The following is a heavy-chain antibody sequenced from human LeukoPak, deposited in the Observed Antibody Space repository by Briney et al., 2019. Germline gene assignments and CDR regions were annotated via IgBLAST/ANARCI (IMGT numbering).Heavy chain of an antibody. CDR3: AKEEHIVVVVAATGY. V-gene: IGHV3-23*01. D-gene: IGHD2-15*01. J-gene: IGHJ4*02. CDR2: ISGSGGST. Sequence: GGSLRLSCAASGFTFSSYAMSWVRQAPGKGLEWVSAISGSGGSTYYADSVKGRFTISRDNSKNTLYLQMNSLRAEDTAVYYRAKEEHIVVVVAATGYWGQGTLVTVSS. CDR1: GFTFSSYA.